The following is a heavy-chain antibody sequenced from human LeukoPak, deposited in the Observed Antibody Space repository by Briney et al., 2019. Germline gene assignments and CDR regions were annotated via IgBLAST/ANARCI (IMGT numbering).Heavy chain of an antibody. J-gene: IGHJ4*02. CDR1: GGSVSNGSYY. CDR3: ARHPERYSYFDY. V-gene: IGHV4-39*01. D-gene: IGHD5-18*01. CDR2: IYHSGST. Sequence: SETLSLTCTVSGGSVSNGSYYWGWIRQPPGKGLEWIGSIYHSGSTYYNPSLKSRVTISVDTSKNQFSLKLRSVTAADTAVYSCARHPERYSYFDYWGQGTLVTVSS.